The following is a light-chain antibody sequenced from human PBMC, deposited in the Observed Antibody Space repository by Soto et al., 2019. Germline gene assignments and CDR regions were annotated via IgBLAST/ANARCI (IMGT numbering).Light chain of an antibody. J-gene: IGKJ1*01. V-gene: IGKV3-15*01. CDR3: QQYNTWLWT. CDR2: GAS. CDR1: QSVNAN. Sequence: EVVMTQSPATLSVSPGERATLSCRASQSVNANLAWYQQKPGQAPRLLIHGASNRATGIPARFSGSGFGTEVILTHSSLRSEDFAVYYCQQYNTWLWTVGQGTKVEI.